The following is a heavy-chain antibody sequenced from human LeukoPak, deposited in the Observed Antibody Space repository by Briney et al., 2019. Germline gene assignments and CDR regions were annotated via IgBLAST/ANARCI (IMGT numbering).Heavy chain of an antibody. CDR1: GYTLSSYA. J-gene: IGHJ4*02. Sequence: PGGSLRLSCAASGYTLSSYAMSWVRQAPGKGLEWVSSISGSGGSTYYADSVKDRFTTSRDNSKNTLYLQMSSLRAEDTALYYCARGQWLVTSPFDFWGQGTLVTVSS. CDR2: ISGSGGST. D-gene: IGHD6-19*01. CDR3: ARGQWLVTSPFDF. V-gene: IGHV3-23*01.